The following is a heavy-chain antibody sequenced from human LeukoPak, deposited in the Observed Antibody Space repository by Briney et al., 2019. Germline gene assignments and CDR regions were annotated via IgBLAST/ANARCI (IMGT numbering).Heavy chain of an antibody. CDR2: ISGSGGST. V-gene: IGHV3-23*01. J-gene: IGHJ3*02. D-gene: IGHD6-13*01. CDR3: AKDRVYGVFDI. Sequence: PGRSLRLSCAASGFTFSSYAMSWVRQAPGNGLEWVSAISGSGGSTYYADSVKGRFTISGDNSKNTLYLQMNSLRAEDTAVYYCAKDRVYGVFDIWGQGTMVTVSS. CDR1: GFTFSSYA.